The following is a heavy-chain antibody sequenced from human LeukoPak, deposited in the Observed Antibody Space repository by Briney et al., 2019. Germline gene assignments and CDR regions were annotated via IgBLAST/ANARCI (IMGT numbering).Heavy chain of an antibody. J-gene: IGHJ3*02. D-gene: IGHD1-26*01. Sequence: ASVKVSCKASGYTFTIYGISWVRQAPGQGLEWMGWISAYNGNTNYAQKLQGRATMTTDTSTSTAYMELRSLRSDDTAVYYCARDMIVGAATFFDAYDIWGQGTLVTVSS. CDR2: ISAYNGNT. CDR3: ARDMIVGAATFFDAYDI. V-gene: IGHV1-18*01. CDR1: GYTFTIYG.